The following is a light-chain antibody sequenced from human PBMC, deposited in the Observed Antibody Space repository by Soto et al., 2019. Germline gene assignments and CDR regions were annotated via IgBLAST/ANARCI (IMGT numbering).Light chain of an antibody. V-gene: IGLV1-51*01. Sequence: QSVLTQPPSVSAAPGQKVTISCSGSSSNIGGNSVSWYQQLPGTAPKLLIYDDDKRPSGIPDRFSGSKSGTSATLGITGFQTGDEADYYCGSWDSSLSDYVLANGTKVTV. CDR3: GSWDSSLSDYV. CDR1: SSNIGGNS. CDR2: DDD. J-gene: IGLJ1*01.